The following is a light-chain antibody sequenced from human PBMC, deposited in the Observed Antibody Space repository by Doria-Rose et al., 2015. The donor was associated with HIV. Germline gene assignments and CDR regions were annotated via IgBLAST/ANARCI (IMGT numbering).Light chain of an antibody. V-gene: IGKV4-1*01. J-gene: IGKJ3*01. CDR2: CAS. CDR3: QQYYDTPS. CDR1: QSLLYTSKNY. Sequence: DIQMTQSPESLGMSLGERATLNCKPNQSLLYTSKNYLTWYQQKPGQPPKLLIYCASTRQSVVPARFSGSESGTDFSLTISSLEAEDVAVYYCQQYYDTPSFGPGTTVDIK.